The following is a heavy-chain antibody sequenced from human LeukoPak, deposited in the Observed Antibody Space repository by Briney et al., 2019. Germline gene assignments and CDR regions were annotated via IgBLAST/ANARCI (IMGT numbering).Heavy chain of an antibody. V-gene: IGHV4-39*07. Sequence: SETLSLTCTVSGGSISSSSYYWGWIRQPPGKGLEWIGSIYYSGSTYYSPSLKSRVTISVDTSKNQFSLKLSSVTAADTAVYYCARGGSRIANWFDPWGQGTLVTVSS. CDR3: ARGGSRIANWFDP. J-gene: IGHJ5*02. CDR2: IYYSGST. D-gene: IGHD2-15*01. CDR1: GGSISSSSYY.